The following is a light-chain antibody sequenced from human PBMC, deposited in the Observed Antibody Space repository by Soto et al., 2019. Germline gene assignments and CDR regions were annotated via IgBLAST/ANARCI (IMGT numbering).Light chain of an antibody. CDR3: SSYTSNSTPYV. Sequence: ALTQPASVSGSPGQSITISCTGTSSDVGGYNYVSWYQQHPGKVPKLMIYEVSNRPSGVSNRFSGSKSGNTASLTISGLQAEDEADYYCSSYTSNSTPYVFGTGTKVTVL. J-gene: IGLJ1*01. CDR2: EVS. V-gene: IGLV2-14*01. CDR1: SSDVGGYNY.